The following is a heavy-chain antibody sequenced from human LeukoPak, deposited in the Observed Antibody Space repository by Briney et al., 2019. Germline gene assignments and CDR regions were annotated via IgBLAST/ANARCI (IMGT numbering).Heavy chain of an antibody. CDR1: GGSISTYY. CDR3: ARYCSGGSCYSSGFDY. D-gene: IGHD2-15*01. J-gene: IGHJ4*02. V-gene: IGHV4-59*12. Sequence: SETLSLTCTVSGGSISTYYWSSIRQPPGKGLEWIGYIHYSGSTNYNASLNSGSTNYNPSLKSRVTISVDTSKNQFSLKLSSVTAADTAVYYCARYCSGGSCYSSGFDYWGQGTLVTVSS. CDR2: IHYSGSTNYNASLNSGST.